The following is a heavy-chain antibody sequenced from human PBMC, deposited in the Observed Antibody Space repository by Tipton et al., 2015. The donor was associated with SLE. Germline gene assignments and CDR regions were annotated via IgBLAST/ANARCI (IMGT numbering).Heavy chain of an antibody. D-gene: IGHD4-23*01. J-gene: IGHJ3*02. CDR2: IYHRGST. V-gene: IGHV4-31*03. CDR3: ARGLRWSTRGGAFDI. CDR1: GGSISSDNYY. Sequence: TLSLTCTVSGGSISSDNYYWSWIRQHPGKGLEWIGYIYHRGSTKYNPSLKSRVTISVDTSKNQFSLKLSSVTAADTAVYYCARGLRWSTRGGAFDIWGQGTMVTVSS.